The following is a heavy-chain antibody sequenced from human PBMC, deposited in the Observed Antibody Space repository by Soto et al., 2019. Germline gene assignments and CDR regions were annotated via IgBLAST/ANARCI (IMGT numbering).Heavy chain of an antibody. V-gene: IGHV3-30-3*02. J-gene: IGHJ5*02. D-gene: IGHD3-22*01. Sequence: GGSLRLSCAASGFTFSSYAMHWVRQAPGKGLEWVAVISNDGSNKYYADSVKGRFTLSRDNSKNSLYLEMDSLRVEDTAVYYCGKVSDSGYYTVDRWGQGTLVTVSS. CDR3: GKVSDSGYYTVDR. CDR1: GFTFSSYA. CDR2: ISNDGSNK.